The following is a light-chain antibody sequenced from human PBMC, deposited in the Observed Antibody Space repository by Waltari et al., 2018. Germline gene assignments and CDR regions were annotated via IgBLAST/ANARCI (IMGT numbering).Light chain of an antibody. CDR3: QQYLSYPFT. J-gene: IGKJ3*01. V-gene: IGKV1-5*03. Sequence: DIQMTQSPSTLSASVGDRVATTCRASQSISSWFAWYQQKPGKAPKLLIYKASSLESGVPSRFSGSGSGTEFTLTISSLQPDDFVTYYCQQYLSYPFTFGPGTKVDIK. CDR2: KAS. CDR1: QSISSW.